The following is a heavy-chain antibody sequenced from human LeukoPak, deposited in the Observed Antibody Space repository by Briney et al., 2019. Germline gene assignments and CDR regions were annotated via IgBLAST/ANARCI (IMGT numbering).Heavy chain of an antibody. CDR2: ISSSSSYT. CDR3: ARWNNDWEFDF. J-gene: IGHJ4*02. V-gene: IGHV3-11*03. Sequence: GGSLRLSCAASGFTFSDYYMSWIRQAPGKGLEWVSYISSSSSYTNYADSVKGRFTISRDNAKNSLSLQMNSLRAEDTAVYYCARWNNDWEFDFWGQGTLVSVSS. CDR1: GFTFSDYY. D-gene: IGHD1/OR15-1a*01.